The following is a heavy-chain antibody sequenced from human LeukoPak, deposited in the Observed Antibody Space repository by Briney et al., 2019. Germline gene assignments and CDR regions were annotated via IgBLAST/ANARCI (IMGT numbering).Heavy chain of an antibody. Sequence: GGSLRLSCAASGFTFSSYGMHWVRQAPGKGLEWVAVISYDGSNKYYADSVKGRFTISRDNSKNTLYLQMNSLRAEDTAVYYCARDDYGETFDYWGQGTLVTVSS. CDR3: ARDDYGETFDY. CDR2: ISYDGSNK. D-gene: IGHD4-17*01. V-gene: IGHV3-30*03. CDR1: GFTFSSYG. J-gene: IGHJ4*02.